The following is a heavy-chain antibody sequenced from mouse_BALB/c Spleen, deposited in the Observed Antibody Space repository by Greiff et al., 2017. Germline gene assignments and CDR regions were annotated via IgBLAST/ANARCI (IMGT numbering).Heavy chain of an antibody. CDR2: IRNKANGYTT. V-gene: IGHV7-3*02. CDR1: GFTFTDYY. Sequence: EVQLMESGGGLVQPGGSLRLSCATSGFTFTDYYMSWVRQPPGKALEWLGFIRNKANGYTTEYSASVKGRFTISRDNSQSILYLQMNTLRAEDSATYYCARDHGSYAMDYWGQGTSVTVSS. J-gene: IGHJ4*01. D-gene: IGHD1-1*01. CDR3: ARDHGSYAMDY.